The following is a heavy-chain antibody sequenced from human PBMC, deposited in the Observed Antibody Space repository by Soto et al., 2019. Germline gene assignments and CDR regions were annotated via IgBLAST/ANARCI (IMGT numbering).Heavy chain of an antibody. J-gene: IGHJ4*02. Sequence: GGSLRLSCAASGFTFSSYSMNWVRQAPGKGLEWVSSISSSSSYIYYADSVKGRFTISRDNAKNSLYLQMNSLRAEDTAVYYCARDLKDSGYDSYYFDYWGQGTLVTVSS. CDR1: GFTFSSYS. CDR3: ARDLKDSGYDSYYFDY. D-gene: IGHD5-12*01. V-gene: IGHV3-21*01. CDR2: ISSSSSYI.